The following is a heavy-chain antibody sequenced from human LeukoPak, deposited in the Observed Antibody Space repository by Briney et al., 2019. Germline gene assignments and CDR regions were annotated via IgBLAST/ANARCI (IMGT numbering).Heavy chain of an antibody. V-gene: IGHV4-59*08. J-gene: IGHJ4*02. CDR1: GGSISSYY. D-gene: IGHD1-1*01. CDR2: IYYSGST. CDR3: ARRRATFDY. Sequence: SEPLSLTCTDSGGSISSYYWSWIRQPPGKGLEWIGYIYYSGSTNYNPSLKSRVTISVDTSKNQFSLKLSSVTAADTAVYYCARRRATFDYWGQGTLVTVSS.